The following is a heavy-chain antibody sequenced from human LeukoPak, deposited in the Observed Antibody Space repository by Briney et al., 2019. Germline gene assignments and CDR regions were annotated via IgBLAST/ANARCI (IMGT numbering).Heavy chain of an antibody. V-gene: IGHV1-46*01. Sequence: ASVKVSCKASGYTFTSYYMHWVRQAPGQGLEWMGIINPSGGSTSYAQKFQGRVTMTRDTSTSTVYMELSSLRSEDTAVYYCARVGGAAAGMWDYFGYWGQGTLVTVSS. CDR1: GYTFTSYY. J-gene: IGHJ4*02. CDR2: INPSGGST. CDR3: ARVGGAAAGMWDYFGY. D-gene: IGHD6-13*01.